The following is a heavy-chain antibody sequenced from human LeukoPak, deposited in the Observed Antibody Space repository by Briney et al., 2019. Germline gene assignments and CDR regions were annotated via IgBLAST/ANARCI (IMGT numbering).Heavy chain of an antibody. CDR3: ASANYDILTGSGYYFDY. J-gene: IGHJ4*02. Sequence: SVKVSCKASGGTFGSYAISWVRQAPGQGLEWMGGIIPIFGTANYAQKFQGRVTITADESTSTAYMELSSLRSEDTAVYYCASANYDILTGSGYYFDYWGQGTLVTVSS. CDR1: GGTFGSYA. CDR2: IIPIFGTA. D-gene: IGHD3-9*01. V-gene: IGHV1-69*01.